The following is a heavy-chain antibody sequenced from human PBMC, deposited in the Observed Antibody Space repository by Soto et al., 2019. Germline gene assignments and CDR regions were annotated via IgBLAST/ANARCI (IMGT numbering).Heavy chain of an antibody. J-gene: IGHJ4*02. CDR1: GGTFSSYA. CDR2: IIPIFGTA. D-gene: IGHD3-22*01. Sequence: ASVKVSCKASGGTFSSYAISWVRQAPGQGLEWMGGIIPIFGTANYAQKFQGRVTITADKSTSTAYMELSSLRSEDTAVYYCARGFVDYYDSSGYYYLFGYWGQGTLVTAPQ. CDR3: ARGFVDYYDSSGYYYLFGY. V-gene: IGHV1-69*06.